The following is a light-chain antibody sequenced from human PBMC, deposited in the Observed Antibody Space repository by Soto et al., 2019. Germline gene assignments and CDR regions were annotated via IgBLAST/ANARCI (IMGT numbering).Light chain of an antibody. CDR3: QHWPSQS. CDR2: HAS. CDR1: QSISNW. Sequence: IRMTQSPSSFSASTGDRVTITCRASQSISNWLAWYQQKPGTAPKLLIYHASTLESGVPSRFSGSGSGTEITLTTSSLQPDVYGKYDLQHWPSQSFGQGTKVDIK. V-gene: IGKV1-5*01. J-gene: IGKJ1*01.